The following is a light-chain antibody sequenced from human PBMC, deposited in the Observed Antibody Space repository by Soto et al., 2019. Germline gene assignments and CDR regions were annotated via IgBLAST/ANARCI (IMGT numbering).Light chain of an antibody. CDR1: SSDVGGYEY. CDR3: CSYAGNMDYV. J-gene: IGLJ1*01. V-gene: IGLV2-11*01. Sequence: QSALTQPGSVSGSPGQSVTISCTGTSSDVGGYEYVSWYQQHPGKAPKLLIYDVRKRPSGVADRFSGSKSGKTASLTISGLQAEDEADYHCCSYAGNMDYVFGTGTKVTVL. CDR2: DVR.